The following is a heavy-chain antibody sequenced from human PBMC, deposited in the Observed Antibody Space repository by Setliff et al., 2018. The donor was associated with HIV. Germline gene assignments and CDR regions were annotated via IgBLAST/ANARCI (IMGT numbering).Heavy chain of an antibody. Sequence: SETLSLTCTVSGDSISSYYWSWIRQPPGKGLEWIGYIYTSGSTNYNPSLKSRVTISVDTSKNQFSLKLSSVTAADTAVYYCARGLSFYDPGGFDYWGQGTQVTVSS. CDR1: GDSISSYY. J-gene: IGHJ4*02. CDR2: IYTSGST. CDR3: ARGLSFYDPGGFDY. V-gene: IGHV4-4*09. D-gene: IGHD3-22*01.